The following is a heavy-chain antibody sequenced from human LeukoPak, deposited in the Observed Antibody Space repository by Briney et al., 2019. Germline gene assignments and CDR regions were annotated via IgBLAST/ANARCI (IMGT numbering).Heavy chain of an antibody. D-gene: IGHD4-17*01. CDR3: ARDHGDFVQHD. CDR1: GDSISSGNFY. Sequence: PSETLSLTCTVSGDSISSGNFYWGWIRQPPGKELQWIGSIYYNGITHYNPSLESRVTISADTSTNEFSLKLRSVTAADTAMYYCARDHGDFVQHDWGQGTLVIVSS. J-gene: IGHJ4*02. CDR2: IYYNGIT. V-gene: IGHV4-39*01.